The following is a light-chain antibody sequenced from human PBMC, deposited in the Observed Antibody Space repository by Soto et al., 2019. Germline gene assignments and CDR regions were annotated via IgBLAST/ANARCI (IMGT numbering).Light chain of an antibody. CDR2: DVT. V-gene: IGLV2-14*01. CDR3: SRYTSISTYV. J-gene: IGLJ1*01. CDR1: SSDVGGYNF. Sequence: QSALTQPASVSGSPGQSITISCTGTSSDVGGYNFVPWYQQHPDKAPKLMIYDVTNRPSGVSNRFSGSKSGNTASLTISGLQAEDEADYYCSRYTSISTYVFGTGTKVSV.